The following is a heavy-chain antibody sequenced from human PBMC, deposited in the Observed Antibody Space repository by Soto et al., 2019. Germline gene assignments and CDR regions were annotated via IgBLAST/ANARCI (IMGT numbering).Heavy chain of an antibody. CDR3: ARGYYYDTSGYYSAFDI. J-gene: IGHJ3*02. CDR1: GGSISSHY. D-gene: IGHD3-22*01. CDR2: VYNNGGT. Sequence: SETLSLTFTFSGGSISSHYWSWIRQPPGEGLEWVGYVYNNGGTKYNPPLKSRVTISVDTSNNQFSLKLTSVTAADTAVYYCARGYYYDTSGYYSAFDIWGQGTMVTVSS. V-gene: IGHV4-59*11.